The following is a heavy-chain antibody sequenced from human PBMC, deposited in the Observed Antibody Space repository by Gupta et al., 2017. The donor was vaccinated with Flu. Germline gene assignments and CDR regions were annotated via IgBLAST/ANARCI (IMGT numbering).Heavy chain of an antibody. Sequence: QVQLVESGGGVVQPGRSLRLSCAASGFTFSSYGMHWVRQAPGKGLEWVAVISYDGSNKYYADSVKGRFTISRDNSKNTLYLQMNSLRAEDTAVYYCANAPLDTAMLDWGQGTLVTVSS. CDR2: ISYDGSNK. D-gene: IGHD5-18*01. CDR1: GFTFSSYG. J-gene: IGHJ4*02. V-gene: IGHV3-30*18. CDR3: ANAPLDTAMLD.